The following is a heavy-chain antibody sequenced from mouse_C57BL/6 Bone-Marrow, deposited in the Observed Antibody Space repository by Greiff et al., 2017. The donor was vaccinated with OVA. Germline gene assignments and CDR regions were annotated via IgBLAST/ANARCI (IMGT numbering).Heavy chain of an antibody. CDR1: GFSFNTYA. CDR2: LRSKSNNYAT. Sequence: EVMLVESGGGLVQPKGSLKLSCAASGFSFNTYAMNWVRQAPGKGLEWVARLRSKSNNYATYYADSVKDRFTISRDDSESMLYLQMNNLKTEDTAMYYCVRHGSPLLRYAMDYWGQGTSVTVSS. V-gene: IGHV10-1*01. J-gene: IGHJ4*01. CDR3: VRHGSPLLRYAMDY. D-gene: IGHD1-2*01.